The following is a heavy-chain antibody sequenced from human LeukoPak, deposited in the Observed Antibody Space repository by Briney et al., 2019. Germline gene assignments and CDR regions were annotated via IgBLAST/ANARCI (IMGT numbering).Heavy chain of an antibody. CDR3: ARDSNRNDAFDI. CDR1: GFTFSDYY. CDR2: ISNSDNTI. V-gene: IGHV3-11*01. J-gene: IGHJ3*02. Sequence: GRSPRLSCAASGFTFSDYYMIWTRQAPGKGRAWVSYISNSDNTIYYADSVKGRFTISRDNAKNSLYLQMNSLRAEDTAVYYCARDSNRNDAFDIWGRGTMVTVSS. D-gene: IGHD1-1*01.